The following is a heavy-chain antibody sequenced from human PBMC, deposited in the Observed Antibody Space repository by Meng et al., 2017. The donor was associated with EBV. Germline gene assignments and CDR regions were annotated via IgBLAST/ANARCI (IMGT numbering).Heavy chain of an antibody. D-gene: IGHD2-21*01. Sequence: QWRLREAGPGLVKPSEPPSLTCTVCGDSISYYDWSWIRQPPGKGLEWIGYIHYSGSTYYNPSLKSRITISVDMSRNQFSLRLTSVTSADMAVYYCARVNSDCGGVMCYKGWFDPWGQGTLVTVSS. CDR1: GDSISYYD. CDR3: ARVNSDCGGVMCYKGWFDP. CDR2: IHYSGST. J-gene: IGHJ5*02. V-gene: IGHV4-59*08.